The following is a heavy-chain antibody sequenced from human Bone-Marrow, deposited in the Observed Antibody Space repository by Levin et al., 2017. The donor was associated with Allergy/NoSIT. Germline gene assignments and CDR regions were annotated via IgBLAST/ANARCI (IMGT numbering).Heavy chain of an antibody. V-gene: IGHV3-11*05. CDR3: ARGVFSGDAFDI. CDR2: VSRSGTYT. J-gene: IGHJ3*02. D-gene: IGHD3-3*02. Sequence: GESLKISCAASGFTFSDYYMAWIRQAPGKGLEWVSYVSRSGTYTNYADSVTGRFTISRDDAKSSLYLQMNNLRAEDTGVYFSARGVFSGDAFDIWGQGTRVVVST. CDR1: GFTFSDYY.